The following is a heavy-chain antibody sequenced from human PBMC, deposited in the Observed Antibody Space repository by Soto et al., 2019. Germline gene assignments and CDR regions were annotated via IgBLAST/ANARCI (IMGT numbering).Heavy chain of an antibody. CDR3: STSPPRRSNNWFDP. CDR2: IYYSGST. V-gene: IGHV4-31*03. J-gene: IGHJ5*02. CDR1: GGSISSGGYY. Sequence: QVQLQESGPGLVKPSQTLSLTCTVSGGSISSGGYYWSWIRQHPEKGLEWIGYIYYSGSTYYNPSLESRFTRSVETSMNQCSLKLSSVPAAGRAVSYCSTSPPRRSNNWFDPWGQGTLVTVSS.